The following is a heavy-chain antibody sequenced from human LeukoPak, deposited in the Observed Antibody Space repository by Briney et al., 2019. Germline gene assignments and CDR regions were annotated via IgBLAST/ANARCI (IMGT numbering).Heavy chain of an antibody. CDR3: AKDSKRWKTYYYESGSYYFEY. V-gene: IGHV3-30*02. D-gene: IGHD3-10*01. J-gene: IGHJ4*02. CDR2: IRYDGSNK. CDR1: GFTFSSYG. Sequence: GGSLRLSCAASGFTFSSYGMSWVRQAPGKGLEWVAFIRYDGSNKYYADSVKGRFTISRDNSKNTLYLQMNSLRAEDTAVYYCAKDSKRWKTYYYESGSYYFEYWGQGTLVTVSS.